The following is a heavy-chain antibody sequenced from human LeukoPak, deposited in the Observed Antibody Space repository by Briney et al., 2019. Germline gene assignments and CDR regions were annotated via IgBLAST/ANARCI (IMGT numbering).Heavy chain of an antibody. J-gene: IGHJ6*03. CDR1: GGSISSGSFY. D-gene: IGHD1-26*01. Sequence: SSETLSLTCSVSGGSISSGSFYWSWVRQPAGKGLEWIGRVYSSGSTSYNPSLKSRVTISVGTSKNQFSLKLTSVTAADTAVYYYAGNSGSYPDYYFHYYLDVWGKGTTVTVSS. V-gene: IGHV4-61*02. CDR2: VYSSGST. CDR3: AGNSGSYPDYYFHYYLDV.